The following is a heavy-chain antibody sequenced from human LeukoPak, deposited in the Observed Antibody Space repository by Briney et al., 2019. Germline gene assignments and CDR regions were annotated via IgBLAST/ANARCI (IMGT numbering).Heavy chain of an antibody. CDR1: GGSINSHY. CDR2: IFNTGNT. Sequence: KTSETLSLTCSVSGGSINSHYWSWIRQPPGKRLEWIGYIFNTGNTNYNPSLASRVTISVDTSKNQFSLKLSSVTAADTAVYYCARLREGYSSSSDLYYYYMDVWGKGTTVTVSS. D-gene: IGHD6-6*01. CDR3: ARLREGYSSSSDLYYYYMDV. J-gene: IGHJ6*03. V-gene: IGHV4-59*08.